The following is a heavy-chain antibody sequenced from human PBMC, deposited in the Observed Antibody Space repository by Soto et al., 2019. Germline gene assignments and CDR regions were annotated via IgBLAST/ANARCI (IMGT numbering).Heavy chain of an antibody. CDR2: IKSKTDGGTT. CDR3: TTDLRYYDSSVRVYFDY. Sequence: PVGSLRLSCAASGFTFSNAWMSWVRQAPGKGLEWVGRIKSKTDGGTTDYAAPVKGRFTISRDDSKNTLYLQMNSLKTEDTAVYYCTTDLRYYDSSVRVYFDYWGQGTLVTVSS. J-gene: IGHJ4*02. V-gene: IGHV3-15*01. D-gene: IGHD3-22*01. CDR1: GFTFSNAW.